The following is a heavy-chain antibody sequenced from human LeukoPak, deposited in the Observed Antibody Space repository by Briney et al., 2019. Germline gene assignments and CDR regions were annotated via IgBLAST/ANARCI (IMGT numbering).Heavy chain of an antibody. V-gene: IGHV3-23*01. J-gene: IGHJ4*02. CDR1: GFTFSSYE. CDR3: ARGDEYYYDSRFDY. CDR2: ISDSGGST. Sequence: GGSLRPSCAASGFTFSSYEMNWVRQAPGKGLEWVSGISDSGGSTKHAVSVKGRFTISRDNSKDTLYLQMNSLRAEDTAVYYCARGDEYYYDSRFDYWGQGTLVTVSS. D-gene: IGHD3-22*01.